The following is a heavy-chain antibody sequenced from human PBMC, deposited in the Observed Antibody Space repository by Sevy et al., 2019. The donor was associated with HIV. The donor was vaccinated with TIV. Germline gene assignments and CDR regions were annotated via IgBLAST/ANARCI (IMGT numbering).Heavy chain of an antibody. J-gene: IGHJ4*02. D-gene: IGHD2-8*01. CDR3: ARDPCTDGACVRSRYFDY. CDR2: ISFDGRNV. CDR1: GFTFANHA. Sequence: GGSLRLSCAASGFTFANHAIHWVRQAPGKGLEWVAIISFDGRNVHYAASVKGRFSISRDNSKNTVDLQMTRLRSEDAAVYYWARDPCTDGACVRSRYFDYWGQGTLVTVSS. V-gene: IGHV3-30*04.